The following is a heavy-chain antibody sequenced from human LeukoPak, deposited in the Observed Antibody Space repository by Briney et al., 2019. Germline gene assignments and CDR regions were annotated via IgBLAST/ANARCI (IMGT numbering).Heavy chain of an antibody. Sequence: ASVKVSCKASGYTFTSYGISWVRQAPGQGLEWMGWISAYNGNTNYVQKLQGRVTMTTDTSTSTAYMELRSLRSEDTAVYYCARSLDGYGSSWYIDWFDPWGQGTLVTVSS. V-gene: IGHV1-18*01. CDR2: ISAYNGNT. CDR3: ARSLDGYGSSWYIDWFDP. J-gene: IGHJ5*02. D-gene: IGHD6-13*01. CDR1: GYTFTSYG.